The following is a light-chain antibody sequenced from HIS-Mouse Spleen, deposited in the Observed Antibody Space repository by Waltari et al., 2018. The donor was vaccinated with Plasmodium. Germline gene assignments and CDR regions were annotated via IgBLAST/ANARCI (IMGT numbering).Light chain of an antibody. CDR1: QSVSSN. J-gene: IGKJ3*01. Sequence: EIVMTQSPATLSVSQGERATLSCRASQSVSSNLAWYQQKPGQAPRLRIYGASTRATGIPAMFSGMVSGTEFTLTISSLQSEDFAVYYCQQYNNWSFTFGPGTKVDIK. CDR2: GAS. CDR3: QQYNNWSFT. V-gene: IGKV3-15*01.